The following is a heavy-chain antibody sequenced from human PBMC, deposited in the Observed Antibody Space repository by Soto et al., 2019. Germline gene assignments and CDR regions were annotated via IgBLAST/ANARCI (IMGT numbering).Heavy chain of an antibody. CDR3: ARAEVSAHYYYYYMDV. J-gene: IGHJ6*03. CDR2: IYSGGST. CDR1: GFTVSSNY. D-gene: IGHD6-6*01. V-gene: IGHV3-66*01. Sequence: GGSLRLSCAASGFTVSSNYMSWVRQAPGKGLEWVSVIYSGGSTYYADSVKGRFTISRDNSKNTLYLQMNSLRAEDTAVYYCARAEVSAHYYYYYMDVWGKGTTVTVSS.